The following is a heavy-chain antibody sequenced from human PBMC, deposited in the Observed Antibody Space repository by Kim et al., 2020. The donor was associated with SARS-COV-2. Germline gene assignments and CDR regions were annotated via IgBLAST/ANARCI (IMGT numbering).Heavy chain of an antibody. D-gene: IGHD3-16*01. CDR3: ARIRGSYWIDP. J-gene: IGHJ5*02. CDR1: GFTFSDYY. Sequence: GGSLRLSCAASGFTFSDYYMTWIRQAPGKGLEWVSYISSSSTYTKYADSAKGRFTISRDNAKKSLYLQMIGLRAEDTAFYYCARIRGSYWIDPWGQGALV. CDR2: ISSSSTYT. V-gene: IGHV3-11*03.